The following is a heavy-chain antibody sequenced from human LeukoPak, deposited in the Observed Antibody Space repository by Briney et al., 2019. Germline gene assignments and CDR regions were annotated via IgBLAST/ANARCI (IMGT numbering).Heavy chain of an antibody. CDR3: ARDDYGGNTHFDY. CDR2: IIPIFGTA. D-gene: IGHD4-23*01. Sequence: SVKVSCKASGGTFSSYAISWVRQAPGQRLEWMGGIIPIFGTANYAQKFQGRVTITADESTSTAYMELSSLRSEDTAVYYCARDDYGGNTHFDYWGQGTLVTVSS. V-gene: IGHV1-69*01. J-gene: IGHJ4*02. CDR1: GGTFSSYA.